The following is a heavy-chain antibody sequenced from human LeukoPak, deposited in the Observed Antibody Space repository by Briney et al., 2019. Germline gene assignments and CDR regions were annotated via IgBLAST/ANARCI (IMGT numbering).Heavy chain of an antibody. CDR2: INPNSGGT. D-gene: IGHD6-6*01. J-gene: IGHJ4*02. V-gene: IGHV1-2*02. CDR1: GYTFTGYY. CDR3: ARLDQGFGIAAHFDY. Sequence: ASVKVSCKASGYTFTGYYMHWVRQAPGQGLEWMGWINPNSGGTNYAQKFQGRVTMTRDTSISTAYMELSRLRSDDTAVYYCARLDQGFGIAAHFDYWGQGTLVIVSS.